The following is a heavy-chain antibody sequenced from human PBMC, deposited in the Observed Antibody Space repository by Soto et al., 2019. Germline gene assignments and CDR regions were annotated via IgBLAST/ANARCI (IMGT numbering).Heavy chain of an antibody. CDR3: WGGGYGSSYYYGMDV. V-gene: IGHV4-39*01. D-gene: IGHD5-12*01. CDR2: IYYSGST. J-gene: IGHJ6*02. Sequence: SETLSLTCTVSGGSISSSSYYWGWIRQPPGKGLEWIGSIYYSGSTYYNPSLKSRVTISGDTSKNQFSLKLSSVTAADTAVYYCWGGGYGSSYYYGMDVWGQGTTVTVSS. CDR1: GGSISSSSYY.